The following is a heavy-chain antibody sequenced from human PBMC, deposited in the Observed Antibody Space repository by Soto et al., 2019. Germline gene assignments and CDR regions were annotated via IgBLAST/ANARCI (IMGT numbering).Heavy chain of an antibody. CDR2: IAKDGSDI. CDR1: GFTFNLYG. J-gene: IGHJ4*01. CDR3: AKAAADDSRGYYYYLEY. Sequence: QVQLVESGGGVVQPGRSLRLSCAASGFTFNLYGMHWVRQAPGKGLVWVAAIAKDGSDIHYIDSVKGRFTISRDNSENTLYMQMNSLRGDESAVYYCAKAAADDSRGYYYYLEYWGHGTLVTVSS. V-gene: IGHV3-30*18. D-gene: IGHD3-22*01.